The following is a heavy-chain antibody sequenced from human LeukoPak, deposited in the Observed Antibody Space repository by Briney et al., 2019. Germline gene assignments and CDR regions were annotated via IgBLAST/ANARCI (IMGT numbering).Heavy chain of an antibody. V-gene: IGHV4-61*02. J-gene: IGHJ4*02. Sequence: SETLSLTCTVSGGSISSGSYYWSWIRQPAGKGLEWIGRIYTSGSTNYNPSLKSRVTISVDTSKNQFSLKLSSVTAADTAVYYCAREDYYDSSGPDYWGQGTLVTVSS. D-gene: IGHD3-22*01. CDR1: GGSISSGSYY. CDR2: IYTSGST. CDR3: AREDYYDSSGPDY.